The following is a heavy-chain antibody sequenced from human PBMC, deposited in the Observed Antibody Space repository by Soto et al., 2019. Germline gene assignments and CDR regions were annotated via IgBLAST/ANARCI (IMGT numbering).Heavy chain of an antibody. D-gene: IGHD3-3*01. CDR2: INHSGST. J-gene: IGHJ6*02. V-gene: IGHV4-34*01. CDR3: ARGSQFQYYDFWSGFVYYGMDV. Sequence: KTSETLSLTCAVYGGSFSGYYWSWIRQPPGKGLEWIGEINHSGSTNYNPSLKSRVTISVDTSKNQFSMKLSSVAAADTAVYYCARGSQFQYYDFWSGFVYYGMDVWGQGTTVTVSS. CDR1: GGSFSGYY.